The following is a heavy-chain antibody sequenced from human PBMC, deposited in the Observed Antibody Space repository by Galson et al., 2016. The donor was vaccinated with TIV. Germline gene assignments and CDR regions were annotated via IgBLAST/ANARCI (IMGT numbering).Heavy chain of an antibody. V-gene: IGHV1-18*01. Sequence: SVKVSCKASGYTLSSYSISWVRQAPGQGLEWMGWISGYNGNKNYAQKFQDRVTMATDTSTNTAYMELRSLRSDDTAVYYCARVPTKTFDFWSGFDNSFCMDVWGRGTPVTVSS. CDR2: ISGYNGNK. D-gene: IGHD3-3*01. J-gene: IGHJ6*02. CDR3: ARVPTKTFDFWSGFDNSFCMDV. CDR1: GYTLSSYS.